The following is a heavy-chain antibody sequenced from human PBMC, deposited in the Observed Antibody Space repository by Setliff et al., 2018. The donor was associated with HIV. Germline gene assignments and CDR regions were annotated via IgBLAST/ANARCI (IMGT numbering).Heavy chain of an antibody. V-gene: IGHV4-61*02. CDR3: ARHSPSDY. CDR2: ISASGST. Sequence: PSETLSLTCTVSGGSISSGSYYWSWIRQPADKALEWIGRISASGSTNYNPSLESRVTLSIDTSNNQFSLKLSSVTAADTAVYYCARHSPSDYWGQGTLVTVSS. CDR1: GGSISSGSYY. J-gene: IGHJ4*02.